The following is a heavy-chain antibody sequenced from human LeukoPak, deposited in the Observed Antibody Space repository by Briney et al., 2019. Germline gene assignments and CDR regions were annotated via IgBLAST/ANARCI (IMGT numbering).Heavy chain of an antibody. CDR3: AREGARGYGDYRYFDY. CDR1: GGSISSSSYY. CDR2: IYYSGST. V-gene: IGHV4-39*07. J-gene: IGHJ4*02. Sequence: KSSETLSLTCTVSGGSISSSSYYWGWIRQPPGKGLEWIGSIYYSGSTYYNPSLKSRVTISVDTSKNQFSLDLSSVTAADTAVYYCAREGARGYGDYRYFDYWGQGTLVTVSS. D-gene: IGHD4-17*01.